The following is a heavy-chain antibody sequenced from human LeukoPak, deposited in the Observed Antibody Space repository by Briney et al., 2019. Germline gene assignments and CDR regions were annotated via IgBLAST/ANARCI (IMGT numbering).Heavy chain of an antibody. V-gene: IGHV1-18*04. CDR1: GYTFTSYG. D-gene: IGHD2-2*01. Sequence: ASVKVSCKASGYTFTSYGISWVRQAPGQGLDWMGWVSAYNGDTNYAQRFQGRVTMTTDASTSTAYMELRSLRSDDTAVYYCARDCSTSCCPPFNYRGQGTLVTVSS. CDR3: ARDCSTSCCPPFNY. J-gene: IGHJ4*02. CDR2: VSAYNGDT.